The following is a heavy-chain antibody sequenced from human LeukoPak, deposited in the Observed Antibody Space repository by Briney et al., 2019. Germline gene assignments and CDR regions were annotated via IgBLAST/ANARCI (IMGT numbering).Heavy chain of an antibody. Sequence: GASVKVSCKASGYTFTSYGISWVRQAPGQGLEWMGWISAYNGNTNYAQKLQGRVTMTTDTSTSTAYTELRSLRSDDTAVYYCARDFYDSSGDTYAFDIWGQGTMVTVSS. D-gene: IGHD3-22*01. CDR1: GYTFTSYG. CDR2: ISAYNGNT. J-gene: IGHJ3*02. V-gene: IGHV1-18*01. CDR3: ARDFYDSSGDTYAFDI.